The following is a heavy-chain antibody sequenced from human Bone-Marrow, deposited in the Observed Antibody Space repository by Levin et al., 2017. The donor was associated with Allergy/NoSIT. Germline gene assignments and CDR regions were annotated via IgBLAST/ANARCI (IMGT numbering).Heavy chain of an antibody. J-gene: IGHJ4*02. CDR3: ARAIPLRGYSYGSPGGY. CDR2: MNPNSGNT. Sequence: PGASVKVSCKASGYTFTSYDINWVRQATGQGLEWMGWMNPNSGNTGYAQKFQGRVTMNRNTSISTAYMELSSLRSEDTAVYYCARAIPLRGYSYGSPGGYWGQGTLVTVSS. D-gene: IGHD5-18*01. CDR1: GYTFTSYD. V-gene: IGHV1-8*01.